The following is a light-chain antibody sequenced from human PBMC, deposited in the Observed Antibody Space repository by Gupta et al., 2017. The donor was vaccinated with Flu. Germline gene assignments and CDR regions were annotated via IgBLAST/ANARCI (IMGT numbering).Light chain of an antibody. CDR2: KTS. V-gene: IGKV1-5*03. Sequence: PSTLSASVGDRVTSTCRASQSISSWLAWYQQKPGKAPKLLIYKTSYLERGVPSRFSGSGSGAEFTLTIGSLQPDDFATYYCQQEDSYSLTFGGGTKVEIK. CDR1: QSISSW. CDR3: QQEDSYSLT. J-gene: IGKJ4*01.